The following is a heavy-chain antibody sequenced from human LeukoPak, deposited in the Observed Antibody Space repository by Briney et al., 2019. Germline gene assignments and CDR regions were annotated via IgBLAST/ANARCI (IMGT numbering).Heavy chain of an antibody. CDR1: GYTFTGYY. Sequence: ASVTVSFTASGYTFTGYYMHRVRQAPGQGLEWMGWINPNSGGTNYAQKFQGRVTMTRDTSISTAYMELSRLRSDDTAVYYCARVDGSGRRGSDYWGQGTLVTVSS. J-gene: IGHJ4*02. CDR2: INPNSGGT. CDR3: ARVDGSGRRGSDY. D-gene: IGHD3-10*01. V-gene: IGHV1-2*02.